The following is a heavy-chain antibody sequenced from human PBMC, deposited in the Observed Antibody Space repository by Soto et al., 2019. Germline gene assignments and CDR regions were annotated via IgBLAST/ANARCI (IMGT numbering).Heavy chain of an antibody. V-gene: IGHV1-24*01. CDR3: ATVAYYYDSSGYYGRFDP. Sequence: ASVKVSCKVSGYTLTELSMHWVRQAPGKGLEWMGGFDPEDGETIYAQKFQGRVTMTEDTSTDTAYMELSSLRSEDTAEYYCATVAYYYDSSGYYGRFDPWGQGTLVTVSS. CDR2: FDPEDGET. D-gene: IGHD3-22*01. CDR1: GYTLTELS. J-gene: IGHJ5*02.